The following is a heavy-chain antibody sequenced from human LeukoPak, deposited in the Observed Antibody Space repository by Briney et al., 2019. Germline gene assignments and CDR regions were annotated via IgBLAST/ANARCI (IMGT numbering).Heavy chain of an antibody. CDR2: ISSNGGST. Sequence: GGSLRLSCSASGFTFSSYAMHWVRQAPGKGLEYVSAISSNGGSTYYADSVKGRFTISRDDSKNTLYLQMSSLRAEDTAVYYCVKDMTTVTGIVYAFDIWGQGTMVTVSS. V-gene: IGHV3-64D*06. J-gene: IGHJ3*02. D-gene: IGHD4-17*01. CDR3: VKDMTTVTGIVYAFDI. CDR1: GFTFSSYA.